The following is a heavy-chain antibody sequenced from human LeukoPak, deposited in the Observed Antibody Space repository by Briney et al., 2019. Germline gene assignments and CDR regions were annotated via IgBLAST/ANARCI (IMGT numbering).Heavy chain of an antibody. J-gene: IGHJ5*02. D-gene: IGHD3-9*01. CDR3: ARDPSSVPHSIDWGANWFDP. CDR1: GFSFSNSA. CDR2: TSYDGGNQ. Sequence: GGSLRLSCAASGFSFSNSAMHWVRQAPGKGLEWVAVTSYDGGNQFYTDSVKGRFTISRDNSKNTLYLQMDSLGPEDTAVYYCARDPSSVPHSIDWGANWFDPWGQGTLVTVSS. V-gene: IGHV3-30-3*01.